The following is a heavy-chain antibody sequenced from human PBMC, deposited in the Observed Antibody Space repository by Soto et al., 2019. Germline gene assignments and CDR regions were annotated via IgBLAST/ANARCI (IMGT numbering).Heavy chain of an antibody. Sequence: EVQLVESGGGLVQPGGSLRLSCAASGFTFYTDWMTWVRQAPGKGLEWVATIDGGGSAQFYVESVKGRFTISRDNSRNSLYLQMNGLRAEDAAVYYCAGEHWWHFYPWGQGTLVTVSS. D-gene: IGHD2-8*02. CDR3: AGEHWWHFYP. J-gene: IGHJ5*02. CDR1: GFTFYTDW. V-gene: IGHV3-7*01. CDR2: IDGGGSAQ.